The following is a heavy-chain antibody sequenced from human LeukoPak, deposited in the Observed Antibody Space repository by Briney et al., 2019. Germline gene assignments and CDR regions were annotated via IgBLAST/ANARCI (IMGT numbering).Heavy chain of an antibody. CDR2: MNPNSSNT. J-gene: IGHJ4*02. CDR3: ARDSVTTRLQPRTTIDY. CDR1: GYTFTIYE. V-gene: IGHV1-8*01. D-gene: IGHD4-17*01. Sequence: ASVTVSFTASGYTFTIYEIQWLRQAPGQGPGWMGWMNPNSSNTGSAQNFHGRVTMTRDTSISTAYMELRSLRSDDTAVYYCARDSVTTRLQPRTTIDYWGQGTLVTVSS.